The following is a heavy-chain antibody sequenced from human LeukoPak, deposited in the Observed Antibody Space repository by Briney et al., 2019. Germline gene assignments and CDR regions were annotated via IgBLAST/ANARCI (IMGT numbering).Heavy chain of an antibody. D-gene: IGHD1-1*01. V-gene: IGHV3-15*01. CDR1: GFTFSNAW. Sequence: GGSLRLSCAASGFTFSNAWMSWVRQAPGKGLEWVGRIKSKTDGGTTDYAAPVKGRFTISRDDSKNTLYLQMNSLKTEDTAVYYYTTSPRLDRFDYWGQGTLVTVSS. CDR3: TTSPRLDRFDY. CDR2: IKSKTDGGTT. J-gene: IGHJ4*02.